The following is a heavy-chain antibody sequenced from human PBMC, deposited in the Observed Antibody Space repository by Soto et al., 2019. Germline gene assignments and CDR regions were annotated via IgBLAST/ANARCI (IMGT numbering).Heavy chain of an antibody. D-gene: IGHD1-26*01. V-gene: IGHV3-48*03. CDR2: IHPSGQPI. CDR3: ARRASR. J-gene: IGHJ3*01. Sequence: GGSLRLSCAVSGFTFSSSEMYWVRQAPGKGLEWISYIHPSGQPIFYADSVKGRFTISRDNANNSLFLQMNSLRAEDTAVYYCARRASRWGQGTMVTVSS. CDR1: GFTFSSSE.